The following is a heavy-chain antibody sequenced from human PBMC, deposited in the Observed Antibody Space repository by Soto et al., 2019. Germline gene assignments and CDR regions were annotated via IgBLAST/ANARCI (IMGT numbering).Heavy chain of an antibody. CDR1: GFTSSGYW. CDR3: ARYGTRADW. J-gene: IGHJ4*02. D-gene: IGHD1-1*01. Sequence: GSLRLSCAASGFTSSGYWMTCVRQAPGKGLEWLANINQDGSEKYYVDSVKGRFTISRDNPKESLYLHLNSLRVEDTAVYYCARYGTRADWWGLGTQVTAPQ. V-gene: IGHV3-7*01. CDR2: INQDGSEK.